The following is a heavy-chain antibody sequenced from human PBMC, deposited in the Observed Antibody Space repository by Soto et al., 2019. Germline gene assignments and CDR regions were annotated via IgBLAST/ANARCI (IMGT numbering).Heavy chain of an antibody. CDR3: ARRIVVVPAAVYGMDV. J-gene: IGHJ6*02. CDR1: GYTFTSYG. CDR2: ISAYNGNT. D-gene: IGHD2-2*01. Sequence: QVQLVQSGAEVKKPGASVKVSCKASGYTFTSYGISWVRQAPGQGLDWMGWISAYNGNTNYAQKLQGRVTMTTDTSTSTAYMELRSLRSDDTAVYYCARRIVVVPAAVYGMDVWGQGTTVTVSS. V-gene: IGHV1-18*01.